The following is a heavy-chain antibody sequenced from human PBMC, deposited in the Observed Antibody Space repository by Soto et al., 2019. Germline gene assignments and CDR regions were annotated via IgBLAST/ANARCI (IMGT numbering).Heavy chain of an antibody. V-gene: IGHV5-51*01. CDR1: GYSFTSYW. CDR2: IYPGDSDT. Sequence: GESMKISCKGSGYSFTSYWIGWVRQMPVKGLEWMGIIYPGDSDTRYSPSFQGQVTISADKSISTAYLQWSSLKASDTAMYYCARRLQQLEYYYCYGMDVWGQGTTDIVYS. J-gene: IGHJ6*01. CDR3: ARRLQQLEYYYCYGMDV. D-gene: IGHD6-13*01.